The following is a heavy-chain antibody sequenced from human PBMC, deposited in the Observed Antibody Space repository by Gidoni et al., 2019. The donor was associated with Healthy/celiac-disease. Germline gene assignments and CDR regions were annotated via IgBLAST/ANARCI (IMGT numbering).Heavy chain of an antibody. Sequence: QVQLVQSGAEVKKPGASVKVSCKASGYTFTRYAMHWVRQAPGQRLEWMGWINAGNGNTKYSQKFHGRVTITRDTSASTAYMELSSLRSEDTAVYYCARGLGWELTVNWFDPWGQGTLVTVSS. V-gene: IGHV1-3*01. CDR2: INAGNGNT. CDR1: GYTFTRYA. J-gene: IGHJ5*02. D-gene: IGHD1-26*01. CDR3: ARGLGWELTVNWFDP.